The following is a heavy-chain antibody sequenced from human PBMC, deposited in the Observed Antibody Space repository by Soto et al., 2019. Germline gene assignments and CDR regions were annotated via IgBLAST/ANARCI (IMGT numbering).Heavy chain of an antibody. CDR3: ARGYHQYSSWTPFDY. CDR1: GGSFSGYY. CDR2: INHSGST. Sequence: PSETLSLTCAVYGGSFSGYYWSWIRQPPGKGLEWIGEINHSGSTNYNPSLKSRVTISVDTSKNQFSLKLSSMTAADTAVYYCARGYHQYSSWTPFDYWGQGTLVTVSS. D-gene: IGHD6-6*01. V-gene: IGHV4-34*01. J-gene: IGHJ4*02.